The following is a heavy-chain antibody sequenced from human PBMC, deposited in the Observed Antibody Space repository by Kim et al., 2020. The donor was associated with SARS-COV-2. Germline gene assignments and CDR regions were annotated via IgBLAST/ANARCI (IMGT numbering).Heavy chain of an antibody. D-gene: IGHD4-17*01. CDR3: ARGRGTVTRWENWFDP. CDR1: GGSFSGYY. V-gene: IGHV4-34*01. Sequence: SETLSLTCAVYGGSFSGYYWSWIRQPPGKGLEWIGEINHSGSTNYNPSLKSRVTISVDTSKNQFSLKLSSVTAADTAVYYCARGRGTVTRWENWFDPWGQGTLVTVSS. J-gene: IGHJ5*02. CDR2: INHSGST.